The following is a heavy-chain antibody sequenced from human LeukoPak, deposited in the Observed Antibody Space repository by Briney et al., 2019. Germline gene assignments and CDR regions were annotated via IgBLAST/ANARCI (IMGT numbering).Heavy chain of an antibody. CDR1: GYTFTGYY. D-gene: IGHD6-13*01. CDR3: ARVSRSSSHPGIFDY. Sequence: GASVKVSCKASGYTFTGYYMHWVRQAPGQGLEWMGRINPNSGGTNYAQKFQGRVTMTRDTSISTAYMELSRLRSDDTAVYYCARVSRSSSHPGIFDYWGQGTLVTVSS. V-gene: IGHV1-2*06. J-gene: IGHJ4*02. CDR2: INPNSGGT.